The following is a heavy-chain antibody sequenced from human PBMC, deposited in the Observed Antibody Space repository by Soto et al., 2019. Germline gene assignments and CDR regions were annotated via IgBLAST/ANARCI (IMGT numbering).Heavy chain of an antibody. V-gene: IGHV1-3*01. CDR3: ASQIPGYSSGWYEFDYYYYYGMDV. J-gene: IGHJ6*02. CDR1: GYTFTSYA. D-gene: IGHD6-19*01. Sequence: ASVKVSCKASGYTFTSYAMHWVRQAPGQRLEWMGWINAGNGNTKYSQKFQGRVTITRDTSASTAYMELSSLRSEDTAVYYCASQIPGYSSGWYEFDYYYYYGMDVWGQGTTVTVSS. CDR2: INAGNGNT.